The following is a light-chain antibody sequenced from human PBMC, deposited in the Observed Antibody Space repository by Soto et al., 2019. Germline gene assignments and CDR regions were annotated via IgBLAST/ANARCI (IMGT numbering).Light chain of an antibody. CDR1: GAGYD. Sequence: QSVLTQPPSVSGAPGQRVTISCTGIGAGYDVHWYQQLPRTAPKLLIYDNTNRPSGVPDRFSGSKSGTSASLAISGLQAEDESDYYCQSYDSSLTVLFGGGTKLTVL. J-gene: IGLJ2*01. CDR3: QSYDSSLTVL. V-gene: IGLV1-40*01. CDR2: DNT.